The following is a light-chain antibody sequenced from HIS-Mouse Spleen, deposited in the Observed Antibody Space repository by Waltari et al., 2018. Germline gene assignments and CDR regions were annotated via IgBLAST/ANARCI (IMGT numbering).Light chain of an antibody. J-gene: IGLJ2*01. Sequence: QSALTQPASVSGSPGQSITISCTGTSSDVGGYNYVSWYPQHPAEAPQLMIYEVSNRPQGVSNRFSGSNAGNTHSLSIYGLQAEDEADYYCSSYTSSSTPHVVFGGGTKLTVL. CDR1: SSDVGGYNY. CDR2: EVS. V-gene: IGLV2-14*01. CDR3: SSYTSSSTPHVV.